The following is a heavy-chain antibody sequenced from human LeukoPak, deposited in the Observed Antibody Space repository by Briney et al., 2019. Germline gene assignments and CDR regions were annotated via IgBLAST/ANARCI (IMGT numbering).Heavy chain of an antibody. D-gene: IGHD3-9*01. CDR1: GVTFSSYA. Sequence: GGSLRLSCTASGVTASGVTFSSYAMSWVRQAPGKGLEWVSAVSGSGASTYYSDSVKGRFTISRDNSKNTVYLQMNSLRVEDSALYFCAKDSPIVEPIAGYSNWFDPWGQGTRVTVSS. J-gene: IGHJ5*02. CDR2: VSGSGAST. CDR3: AKDSPIVEPIAGYSNWFDP. V-gene: IGHV3-23*01.